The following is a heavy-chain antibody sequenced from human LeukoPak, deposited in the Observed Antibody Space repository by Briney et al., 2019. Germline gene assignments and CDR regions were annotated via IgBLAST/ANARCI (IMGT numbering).Heavy chain of an antibody. D-gene: IGHD5-24*01. Sequence: GGSLRLSCAASGFTFSSYAMHWVRQAPGKGLEWVAVISYDGSNKYHADSVKGRFTISRDNSKNTLYLQMNSLRAEDTAVYYCARGGDGYYFDYWGQGTLVTVSS. CDR3: ARGGDGYYFDY. CDR2: ISYDGSNK. CDR1: GFTFSSYA. J-gene: IGHJ4*02. V-gene: IGHV3-30*01.